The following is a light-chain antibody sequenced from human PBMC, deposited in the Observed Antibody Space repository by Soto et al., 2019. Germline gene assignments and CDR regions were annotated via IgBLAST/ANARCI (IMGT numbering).Light chain of an antibody. CDR3: QQFNNWPRT. V-gene: IGKV3-15*01. Sequence: EIVMTQSPATLSVSPGERATLSSRARQNVSDSLAWYQQKPGQVPSLLIYRASTRATGIPARLSGSGSGTEFTLTISRLQSEDFAVSYCQQFNNWPRTFSQGTKVEIK. CDR2: RAS. CDR1: QNVSDS. J-gene: IGKJ1*01.